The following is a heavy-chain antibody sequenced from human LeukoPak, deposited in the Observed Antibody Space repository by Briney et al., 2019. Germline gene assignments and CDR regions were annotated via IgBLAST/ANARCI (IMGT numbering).Heavy chain of an antibody. J-gene: IGHJ4*02. D-gene: IGHD6-13*01. CDR3: AREGGIAAALDY. CDR2: ISGSGVST. CDR1: GFRFSSYA. Sequence: PGGSLRLSCAASGFRFSSYAMSWVRQAPGKGLEWVSAISGSGVSTYYADSVKGRFTVSRDNSKNTLYLQKNSLRAEDTAVYYCAREGGIAAALDYWGQGTLVTVSS. V-gene: IGHV3-23*01.